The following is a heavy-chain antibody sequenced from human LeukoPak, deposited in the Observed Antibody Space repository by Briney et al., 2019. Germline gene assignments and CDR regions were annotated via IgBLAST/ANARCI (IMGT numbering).Heavy chain of an antibody. Sequence: PSERHSLICTLSGGSISNYYWSWTRQPPGKGLEWIGEINHSGSTNYNPSLKSRVTISVDTSKNQFSLKLSSVTAADTAVYYCARGPHTGVNYYDRSGYYYWG. J-gene: IGHJ4*01. D-gene: IGHD3-22*01. CDR2: INHSGST. CDR1: GGSISNYY. V-gene: IGHV4-34*01. CDR3: ARGPHTGVNYYDRSGYYY.